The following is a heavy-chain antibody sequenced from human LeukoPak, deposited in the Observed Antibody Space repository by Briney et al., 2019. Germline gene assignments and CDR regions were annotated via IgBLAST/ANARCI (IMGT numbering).Heavy chain of an antibody. CDR1: GYTFTSYA. J-gene: IGHJ4*02. CDR3: ARSSGYYCDSSGYYDY. D-gene: IGHD3-22*01. V-gene: IGHV1-3*01. Sequence: ASVKVSCKASGYTFTSYAMHWVRQAPGQRLEWMGWINAGNGNTKYSQKFQGRVTITRDTSASTAYMELSSLRSEDTAVNYCARSSGYYCDSSGYYDYWGQGTLVTVSS. CDR2: INAGNGNT.